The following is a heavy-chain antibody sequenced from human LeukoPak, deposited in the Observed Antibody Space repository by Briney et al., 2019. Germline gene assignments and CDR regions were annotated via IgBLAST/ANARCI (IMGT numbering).Heavy chain of an antibody. D-gene: IGHD3-22*01. CDR3: AKDWGITMIVVVISGLDY. Sequence: GGSLRLSCAASGFTFSSYAMSWVRQAPGKGLEWVSAISGSGGSTYYADSVEGRFTISRDNSKNTLYLQMNSLRAEDTAVYYCAKDWGITMIVVVISGLDYWGQGTLVTVSS. J-gene: IGHJ4*02. CDR2: ISGSGGST. CDR1: GFTFSSYA. V-gene: IGHV3-23*01.